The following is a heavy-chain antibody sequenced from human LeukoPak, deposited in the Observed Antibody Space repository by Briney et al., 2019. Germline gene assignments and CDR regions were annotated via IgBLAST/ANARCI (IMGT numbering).Heavy chain of an antibody. D-gene: IGHD3-10*01. Sequence: PSETLSPTCTVSGGSISSSSYYWGWIRQPPGKGLEWIGSIYYSGSTYYNPSLKSGVTISVDTSKNQFSLKLSSVTAADTAVYYCARAPRITMVRGVISAFDIWGQGTMVTVSS. J-gene: IGHJ3*02. CDR2: IYYSGST. CDR3: ARAPRITMVRGVISAFDI. CDR1: GGSISSSSYY. V-gene: IGHV4-39*07.